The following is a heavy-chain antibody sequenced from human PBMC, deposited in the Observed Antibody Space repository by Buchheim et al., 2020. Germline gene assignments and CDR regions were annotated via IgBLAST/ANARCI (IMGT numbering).Heavy chain of an antibody. CDR3: ARGHSSGWYEVDN. Sequence: EVQLVESGGGLVQPGGSLRLSCAASGFTFSSYWMHWVRQAPGKGLVWASHIKSDGSSTSYADSVKGRFTISRDNAKNTLSLQMNRLRAEDTAMYYCARGHSSGWYEVDNWGQGTL. J-gene: IGHJ4*02. CDR1: GFTFSSYW. V-gene: IGHV3-74*01. CDR2: IKSDGSST. D-gene: IGHD6-19*01.